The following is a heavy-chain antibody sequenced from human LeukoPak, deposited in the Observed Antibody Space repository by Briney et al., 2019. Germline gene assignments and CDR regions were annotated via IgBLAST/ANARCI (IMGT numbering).Heavy chain of an antibody. V-gene: IGHV3-7*05. J-gene: IGHJ4*02. Sequence: GGSLRLSCAASGFTFTTYWMTWVRQAPGKGLEWVANIKQDGSDKYYVDSVKGRFTISRDNAKNSLYLQMNSLRAEDTAVYYCAREGRLSYWGQGTLVTISS. CDR3: AREGRLSY. CDR2: IKQDGSDK. CDR1: GFTFTTYW.